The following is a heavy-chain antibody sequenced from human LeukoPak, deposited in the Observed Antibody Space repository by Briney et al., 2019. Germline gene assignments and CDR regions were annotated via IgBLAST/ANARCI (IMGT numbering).Heavy chain of an antibody. J-gene: IGHJ4*02. CDR2: IYHSGST. CDR1: GGSISSGNW. Sequence: PSETLSVTCAVSGGSISSGNWWRWVRPPPGKGLEWIREIYHSGSTNYNPSLKSRVTISLDKSKNQFSLKLSSVTAADTAVYYCARVAAVAGTYYFEYWGQGTLVTASS. D-gene: IGHD6-19*01. CDR3: ARVAAVAGTYYFEY. V-gene: IGHV4-4*02.